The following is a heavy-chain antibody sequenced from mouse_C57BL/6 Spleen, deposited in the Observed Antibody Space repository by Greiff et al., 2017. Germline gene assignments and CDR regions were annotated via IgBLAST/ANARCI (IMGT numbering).Heavy chain of an antibody. CDR2: INYDGSST. Sequence: EVKLMESEGGLVQPGSSMKLSCTASGFTFSDYYMAWVRQVPEKGLEWVANINYDGSSTYYLDSLKSRFIISRDNAKNILYLQMSSLKSEDTATYYCAREFAMDYWGQGTSVTVSS. J-gene: IGHJ4*01. CDR1: GFTFSDYY. CDR3: AREFAMDY. V-gene: IGHV5-16*01.